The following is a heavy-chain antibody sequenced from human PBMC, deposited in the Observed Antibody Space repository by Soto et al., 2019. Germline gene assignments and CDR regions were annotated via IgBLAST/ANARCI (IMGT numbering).Heavy chain of an antibody. Sequence: QVQLQQWGAGLLKPSETLALTCAVYGGSFNVYYWTWMRQPPGKGLEWIGEINRRGSTNYNPSLKSRVTISIDTSKIQFSLTLSSVTAADTAIYYCARGPSVGAFFDFWGQGSQVTVSP. CDR2: INRRGST. D-gene: IGHD1-26*01. J-gene: IGHJ4*02. CDR3: ARGPSVGAFFDF. V-gene: IGHV4-34*01. CDR1: GGSFNVYY.